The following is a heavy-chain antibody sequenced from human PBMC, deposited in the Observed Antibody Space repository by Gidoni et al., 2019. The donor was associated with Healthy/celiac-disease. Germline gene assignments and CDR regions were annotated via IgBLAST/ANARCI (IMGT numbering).Heavy chain of an antibody. D-gene: IGHD3-9*01. Sequence: EVQLVESGGGLVQPGRSLRLSCAASGFTFGVYAMHWVRQAPGKGLEWVLGISWNSGSIGYADSGKGRFTISRDNAKNSLYLQMNSLRAEDTALYYCAARGYYDILTGRSDDYGMDVWGQGTTVTVSS. CDR1: GFTFGVYA. CDR2: ISWNSGSI. CDR3: AARGYYDILTGRSDDYGMDV. J-gene: IGHJ6*02. V-gene: IGHV3-9*01.